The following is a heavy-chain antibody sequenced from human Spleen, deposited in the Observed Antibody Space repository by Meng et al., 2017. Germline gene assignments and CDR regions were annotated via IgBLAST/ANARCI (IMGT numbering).Heavy chain of an antibody. D-gene: IGHD1-26*01. V-gene: IGHV1-69*01. CDR1: GGTFCRYA. J-gene: IGHJ4*02. CDR2: IIPIFGTA. CDR3: ARGIGSWYYFDY. Sequence: GQLVQCGAEDKKPGSAVKVSCKASGGTFCRYAISWVRQAPGQGLEWMGGIIPIFGTANYAQKFQGRVTITADESTSTAYMELSSLSSEDTAVYYCARGIGSWYYFDYWGQGTLVTVSS.